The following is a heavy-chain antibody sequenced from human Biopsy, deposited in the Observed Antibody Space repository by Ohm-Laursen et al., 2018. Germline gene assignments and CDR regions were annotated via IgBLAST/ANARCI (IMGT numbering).Heavy chain of an antibody. CDR3: ARDTELLSIGLDYNFGMVV. Sequence: SSVKVSCKASGAIFSNYAITWVRQAPGQGLEWMGGIIPLFGAPNYAQKFQGRLTITADESKSTTYMELSSLRSEDTAVYYCARDTELLSIGLDYNFGMVVWGQGTTVTVSS. V-gene: IGHV1-69*01. CDR1: GAIFSNYA. D-gene: IGHD1-14*01. CDR2: IIPLFGAP. J-gene: IGHJ6*02.